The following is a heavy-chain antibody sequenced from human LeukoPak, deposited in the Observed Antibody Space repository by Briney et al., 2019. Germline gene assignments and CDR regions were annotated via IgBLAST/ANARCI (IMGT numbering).Heavy chain of an antibody. D-gene: IGHD3-22*01. CDR2: IYYSGST. CDR1: GGSISSGDYY. CDR3: ARAWYYDMGTHPFDI. J-gene: IGHJ3*02. Sequence: SETLSLTCTVSGGSISSGDYYWSWIRQPPGKGLEWIGYIYYSGSTYYNPSLKSRVTISVDTSKNQFSLRLSSVTAADTAVYYCARAWYYDMGTHPFDIWGQGTMVTVSS. V-gene: IGHV4-30-4*01.